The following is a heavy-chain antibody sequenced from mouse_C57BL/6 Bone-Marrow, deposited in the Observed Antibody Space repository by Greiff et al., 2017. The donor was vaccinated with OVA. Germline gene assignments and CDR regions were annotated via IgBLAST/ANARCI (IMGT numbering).Heavy chain of an antibody. CDR1: GYSITSGYY. CDR3: ARGRTGTEAWFAY. CDR2: ISYDGSN. D-gene: IGHD4-1*01. V-gene: IGHV3-6*01. J-gene: IGHJ3*01. Sequence: DVQLQESGPGLVKPSQSLSLTCSVTGYSITSGYYWNWIRQFPGNKLEWMGYISYDGSNNYNPSLKNRISITRDTSKNQFFLKLNSVTTEDTATYYCARGRTGTEAWFAYWGQGTLVTVSA.